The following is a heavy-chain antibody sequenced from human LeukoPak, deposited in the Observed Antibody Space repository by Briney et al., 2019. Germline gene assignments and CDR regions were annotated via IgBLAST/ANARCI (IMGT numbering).Heavy chain of an antibody. CDR2: IYTSGRT. Sequence: SETLSLTCTVSGGSISSGSYYWSWIRQPAGKGRGWIGRIYTSGRTNYNPSLKSRVTISVDTSKNQFSLKLSSVTAADTAVYYCARMVRRTFHFDYWGQGTLVTVSS. CDR3: ARMVRRTFHFDY. V-gene: IGHV4-61*02. D-gene: IGHD3-16*01. CDR1: GGSISSGSYY. J-gene: IGHJ4*02.